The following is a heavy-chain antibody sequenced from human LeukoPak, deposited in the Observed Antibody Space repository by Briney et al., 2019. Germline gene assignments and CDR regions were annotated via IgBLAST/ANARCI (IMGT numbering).Heavy chain of an antibody. CDR2: IYSGGST. Sequence: GGSLRRYCAASGFTVSSNYMSWVRQAPGKGLEWVSVIYSGGSTYYADSVKGRFTISRDNSKNTLYLQMNSLRAEDTAVYYCARGGLGYCSSTSCYAFDPWGQGTLVTVSS. V-gene: IGHV3-66*02. CDR1: GFTVSSNY. CDR3: ARGGLGYCSSTSCYAFDP. J-gene: IGHJ5*02. D-gene: IGHD2-2*01.